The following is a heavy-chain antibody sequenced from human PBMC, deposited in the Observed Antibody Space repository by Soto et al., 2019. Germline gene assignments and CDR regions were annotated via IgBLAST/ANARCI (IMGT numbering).Heavy chain of an antibody. CDR1: GGSISSSSYY. D-gene: IGHD6-13*01. CDR2: IYYSGST. J-gene: IGHJ5*02. V-gene: IGHV4-39*01. CDR3: AVHVGVIAAAGHSNWFDP. Sequence: PSETLSLTCTVSGGSISSSSYYWGWILQPPGKGLEWIGSIYYSGSTYYNPSLKSRVTISVDTSKNQFSLKLSSVTAADTAVYYCAVHVGVIAAAGHSNWFDPWGQGTLVTVSS.